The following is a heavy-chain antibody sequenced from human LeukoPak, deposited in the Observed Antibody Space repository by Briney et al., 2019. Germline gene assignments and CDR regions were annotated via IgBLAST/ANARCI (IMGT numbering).Heavy chain of an antibody. J-gene: IGHJ5*02. V-gene: IGHV4-34*01. D-gene: IGHD2-2*01. CDR1: GGSFSGYY. Sequence: SETLSRTCAVYGGSFSGYYWSWIRQPPGKGLEWIGEINHSGSTNYNPSLKSRVTISVDTSKNQFSLKLSSVTAADTAVYYCARGRSANIVQAARGVWFDPWGQGTLGTVSS. CDR2: INHSGST. CDR3: ARGRSANIVQAARGVWFDP.